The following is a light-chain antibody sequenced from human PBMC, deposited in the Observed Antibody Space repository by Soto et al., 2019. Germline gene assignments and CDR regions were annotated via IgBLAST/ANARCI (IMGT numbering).Light chain of an antibody. V-gene: IGKV3-11*01. CDR2: DAS. CDR1: RSISSY. J-gene: IGKJ5*01. CDR3: QQRSNWPLIT. Sequence: EVVLTQSPATLSLSPGDSATLSCRASRSISSYLAWYQQKPGQAPSLLIYDASNRATGIPARFSGSGSGTDFTLTISSLEPEDLAVYYCQQRSNWPLITFGQGTRLEIK.